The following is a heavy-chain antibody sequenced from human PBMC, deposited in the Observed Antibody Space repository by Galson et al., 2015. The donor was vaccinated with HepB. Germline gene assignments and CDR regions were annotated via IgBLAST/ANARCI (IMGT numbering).Heavy chain of an antibody. CDR3: ARVAPKKKYGSGSYMGMGY. CDR1: GYTFTSYA. J-gene: IGHJ4*02. CDR2: INTNTGNP. Sequence: SVKVSCKASGYTFTSYAMNWVRQAPGQGLEWMGWINTNTGNPTYAQGFTGRFVFSLDTSVSTAYLQISSLKAEDTAVYYCARVAPKKKYGSGSYMGMGYWGQGTLVTVSS. V-gene: IGHV7-4-1*02. D-gene: IGHD3-10*01.